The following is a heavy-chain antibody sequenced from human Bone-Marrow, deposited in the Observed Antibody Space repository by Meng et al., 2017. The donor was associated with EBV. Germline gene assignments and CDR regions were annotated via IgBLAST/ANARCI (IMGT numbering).Heavy chain of an antibody. CDR3: AQRERWGLDP. V-gene: IGHV4-4*02. CDR1: GGSISSSNW. Sequence: VQLAESGPGRVNPSGTLALPCAVSGGSISSSNWWSWVRQPPGKGLEWIGEIYHSGSTSYNPSLESRVTISVDKSKNQVSLKLSSVTAADTAVYYCAQRERWGLDPWGQGTLVTVSS. J-gene: IGHJ5*02. D-gene: IGHD3-16*01. CDR2: IYHSGST.